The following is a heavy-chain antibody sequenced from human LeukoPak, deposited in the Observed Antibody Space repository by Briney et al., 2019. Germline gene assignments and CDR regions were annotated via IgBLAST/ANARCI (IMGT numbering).Heavy chain of an antibody. CDR2: ISGSGGST. V-gene: IGHV3-23*01. CDR1: GFTFSSYA. J-gene: IGHJ6*02. CDR3: AKEARTMVRGTNYYYGMDV. D-gene: IGHD3-10*01. Sequence: GGSLRLSCAASGFTFSSYAMSWVRQAPGKGLEWVSAISGSGGSTYYADSVKGRFTISRDNSKDTLYLQMNSLRAEDTAVYYSAKEARTMVRGTNYYYGMDVWGQGTTVTVSS.